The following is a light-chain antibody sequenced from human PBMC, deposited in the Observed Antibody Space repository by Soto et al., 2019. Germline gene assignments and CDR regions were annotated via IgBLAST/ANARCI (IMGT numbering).Light chain of an antibody. Sequence: DIQMTQSPSSLSASVGDRVTITCRASQSISSYLNWYQQKPGKAPKLLIYAASSLQSGVPSRFSGSGSGTDFTLTISSLQPEDFATYYCKQSYSTLYTFGQRTKVDIK. CDR1: QSISSY. CDR3: KQSYSTLYT. J-gene: IGKJ2*01. CDR2: AAS. V-gene: IGKV1-39*01.